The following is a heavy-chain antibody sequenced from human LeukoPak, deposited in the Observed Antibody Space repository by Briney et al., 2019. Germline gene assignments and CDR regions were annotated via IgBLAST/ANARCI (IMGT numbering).Heavy chain of an antibody. Sequence: SETLSLTCAVYGGSFSGYYWSWIRQPPGKGLEWIGYIYNSGSTNYNPSLKSRVTISVDTSKNQFSLKLSSVTAADTAVYYCARTMGHGSSWYYGMDVWGQGTTVTVSS. CDR2: IYNSGST. D-gene: IGHD6-13*01. V-gene: IGHV4-59*01. CDR1: GGSFSGYY. J-gene: IGHJ6*02. CDR3: ARTMGHGSSWYYGMDV.